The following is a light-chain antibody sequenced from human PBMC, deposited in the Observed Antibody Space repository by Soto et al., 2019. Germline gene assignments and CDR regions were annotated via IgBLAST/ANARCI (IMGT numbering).Light chain of an antibody. J-gene: IGLJ2*01. V-gene: IGLV1-47*01. CDR2: RNN. CDR3: TSYSSSSPVL. CDR1: SSNIGSNY. Sequence: QLVLTQPPSASGTPGQRVTISCSGSSSNIGSNYVYWYQQLPGTAPKLLIYRNNQRPSGVPDRFSGSKSGTSASLAISGLQPEDEADYYCTSYSSSSPVLFGGGTKLTVL.